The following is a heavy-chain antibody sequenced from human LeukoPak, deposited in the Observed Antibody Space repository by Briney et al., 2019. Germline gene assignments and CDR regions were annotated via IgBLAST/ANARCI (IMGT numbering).Heavy chain of an antibody. V-gene: IGHV3-48*01. CDR2: ITSSSSST. CDR3: AREAEADFDY. Sequence: GGSQRLSCAASGFTFSTYSMNWVRQTPGKGLEWISYITSSSSSTYYADSVKGRFTISRDNAKNSLYLQMNSLRAEDTAVYYCAREAEADFDYWGQGTLVTVSS. D-gene: IGHD6-13*01. J-gene: IGHJ4*02. CDR1: GFTFSTYS.